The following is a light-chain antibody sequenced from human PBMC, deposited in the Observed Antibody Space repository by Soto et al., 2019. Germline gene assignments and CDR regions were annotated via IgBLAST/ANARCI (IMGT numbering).Light chain of an antibody. CDR3: QHLNGYPIT. CDR1: QGVSSH. J-gene: IGKJ5*01. CDR2: EVS. V-gene: IGKV1-9*01. Sequence: ITLTQFPSSLPASVGDRVTIPCRASQGVSSHLAWHQQKPGKAPKLLIYEVSTLQGGVPSRFSGSGSGTDFTLTISSLQPEDFATYYCQHLNGYPITFGQGTRLEIK.